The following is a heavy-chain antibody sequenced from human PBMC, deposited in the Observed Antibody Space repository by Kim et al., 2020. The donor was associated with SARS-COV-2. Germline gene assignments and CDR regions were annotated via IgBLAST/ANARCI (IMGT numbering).Heavy chain of an antibody. CDR2: IFPADSDT. Sequence: GESLKISCQGSGYSFPSNWIGWVRQMPGKGPEWMGIIFPADSDTRYNPSFQGQVTVSADKSINTAYLQWSGLKTSDTAIYYCVRLTPIFSGYYMGYFDNWCQGTLVTVS. V-gene: IGHV5-51*01. CDR3: VRLTPIFSGYYMGYFDN. CDR1: GYSFPSNW. J-gene: IGHJ4*02. D-gene: IGHD3-9*01.